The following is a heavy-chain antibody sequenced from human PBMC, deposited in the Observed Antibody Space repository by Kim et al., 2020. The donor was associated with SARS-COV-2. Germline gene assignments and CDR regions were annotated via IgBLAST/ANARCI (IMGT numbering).Heavy chain of an antibody. CDR2: IIPIFGTA. V-gene: IGHV1-69*13. CDR3: ARVSYRNPSDENYGPPRAEYFQH. D-gene: IGHD1-26*01. Sequence: SVKVSCKASGGTFSSYAISWVRQAPGQGLEWMGGIIPIFGTANYAQKFQGRVTITADESTSTAYMELSSLRSEDTAVYYCARVSYRNPSDENYGPPRAEYFQHWGQGTLVTVSS. CDR1: GGTFSSYA. J-gene: IGHJ1*01.